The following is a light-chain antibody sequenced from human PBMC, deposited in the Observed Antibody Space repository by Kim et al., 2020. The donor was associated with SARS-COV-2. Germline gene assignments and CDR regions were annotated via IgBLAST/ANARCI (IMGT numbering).Light chain of an antibody. Sequence: DIQMTQSPSSLSASVGDRVAITCRASQSISSYLNWYQQKPGKAPKLLIYAASSLQSGVPSRFSGSGSGTDFTLTISSLQPEDFATYYCQQGSSTPRTFGQGTKLEI. CDR3: QQGSSTPRT. CDR2: AAS. V-gene: IGKV1-39*01. J-gene: IGKJ2*01. CDR1: QSISSY.